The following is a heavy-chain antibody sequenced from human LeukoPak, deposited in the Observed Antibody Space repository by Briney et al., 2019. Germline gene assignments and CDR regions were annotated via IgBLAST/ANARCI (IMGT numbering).Heavy chain of an antibody. CDR3: AKMRGIAYYDSSGYRY. J-gene: IGHJ4*02. CDR2: IGANGGST. CDR1: GFTFSSYA. V-gene: IGHV3-23*01. D-gene: IGHD3-22*01. Sequence: GGSLRLSCAASGFTFSSYAMSWVRQAPGKGLEWVSAIGANGGSTYYADSVKGRFTISRDNSKNTMYLQMNNLRAEDTAVYYCAKMRGIAYYDSSGYRYWGQGTLVTVSS.